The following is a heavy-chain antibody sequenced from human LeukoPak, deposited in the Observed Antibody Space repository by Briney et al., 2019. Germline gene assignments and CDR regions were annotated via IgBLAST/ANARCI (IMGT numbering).Heavy chain of an antibody. Sequence: GGSLRLSCAASGFTASSNYMSWVRQAPGKGLEWVGRIKTKADGGTTDYAALVKGRFTISRDDSKSTLHLQMDSLKTEDTAVYYCTTSAFTSGRSDYWGQGTLVTVSS. D-gene: IGHD2-15*01. V-gene: IGHV3-15*01. CDR3: TTSAFTSGRSDY. CDR1: GFTASSNY. J-gene: IGHJ4*02. CDR2: IKTKADGGTT.